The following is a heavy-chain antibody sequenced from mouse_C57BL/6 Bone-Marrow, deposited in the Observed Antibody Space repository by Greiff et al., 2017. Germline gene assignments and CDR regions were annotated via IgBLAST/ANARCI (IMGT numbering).Heavy chain of an antibody. J-gene: IGHJ1*03. D-gene: IGHD1-1*01. Sequence: EVKLMESEGGLVQPGSSMKLSCTASGFTFSDYYMAWVRQVPEKGLEWVANINYDGSSTYYLDSLKSRFIISRDNAKNILYLQMSSLKSEDTATYYCARGNYWSSYWYFDVWGTGTTVTVSS. CDR3: ARGNYWSSYWYFDV. V-gene: IGHV5-16*01. CDR1: GFTFSDYY. CDR2: INYDGSST.